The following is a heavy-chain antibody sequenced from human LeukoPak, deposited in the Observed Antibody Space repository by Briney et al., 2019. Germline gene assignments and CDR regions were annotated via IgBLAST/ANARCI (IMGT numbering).Heavy chain of an antibody. CDR2: IYDSGST. D-gene: IGHD3-22*01. V-gene: IGHV4-39*01. CDR3: ARLKSGSDY. CDR1: GGSISSSSYY. Sequence: SETLSLTCTVSGGSISSSSYYWGWIRQPPGKGLEWIGSIYDSGSTYYNPSLKSRVTVSVDTSKNQFSLKLTSVTAADTAVYYCARLKSGSDYWGQGTLVTVSS. J-gene: IGHJ4*02.